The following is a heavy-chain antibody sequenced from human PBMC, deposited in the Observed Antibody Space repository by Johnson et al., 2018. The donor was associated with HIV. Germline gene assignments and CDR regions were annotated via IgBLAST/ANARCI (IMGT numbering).Heavy chain of an antibody. CDR1: GFTFSSYG. Sequence: QVQLVESGGGVVQPGGSLRLSCAASGFTFSSYGMHWVRQAPGKGLEWVAFIRYDGSNKYYADSVKGRFTISRDNSKNTMYLQMNSLRAEDTAVYYCARRGRFGGYTARVIDALDSWGQGKMVTVSS. CDR3: ARRGRFGGYTARVIDALDS. J-gene: IGHJ3*02. V-gene: IGHV3-30*02. CDR2: IRYDGSNK. D-gene: IGHD5-18*01.